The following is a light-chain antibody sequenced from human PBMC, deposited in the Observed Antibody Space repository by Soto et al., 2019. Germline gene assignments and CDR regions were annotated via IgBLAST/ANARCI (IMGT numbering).Light chain of an antibody. CDR3: QQYGSSPPT. V-gene: IGKV3-20*01. CDR2: GAS. Sequence: EIVLTQSPGTLSLSPGEGAILSCRASQSVSSIYLAWYQQKPGQAPRLLIYGASSRATGIPDRFSGSGSGTDFTLTISRLEPEDFAVYYCQQYGSSPPTFGQGTKVEIK. CDR1: QSVSSIY. J-gene: IGKJ1*01.